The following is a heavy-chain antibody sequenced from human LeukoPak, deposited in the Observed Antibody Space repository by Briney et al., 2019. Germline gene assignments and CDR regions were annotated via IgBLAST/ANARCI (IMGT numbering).Heavy chain of an antibody. CDR3: ARVASFRFYFDY. CDR2: ISSSSSTI. Sequence: PGGSLRLSCAASGFTFSSYSMNWVRQAPGKGLEWVSYISSSSSTIYYADSVKGRFTVSRDNAKNSLYLQMNSLRAEDTAVYFCARVASFRFYFDYWGQGALVTVSS. J-gene: IGHJ4*02. D-gene: IGHD2/OR15-2a*01. CDR1: GFTFSSYS. V-gene: IGHV3-48*04.